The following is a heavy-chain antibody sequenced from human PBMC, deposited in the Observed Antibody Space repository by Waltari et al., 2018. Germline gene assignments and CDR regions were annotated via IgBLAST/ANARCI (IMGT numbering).Heavy chain of an antibody. D-gene: IGHD4-4*01. CDR3: ARENILQKGYCDY. CDR1: GFTFSSYG. CDR2: IWYDGSNK. Sequence: QVQLVESGGGVVQPGRSLRLSCAASGFTFSSYGMHWVRQAPGKGLEWVAVIWYDGSNKYYADSVKGRFTISRDNSKNTLYLQMNSLRAEDTAVYYCARENILQKGYCDYWGQGTLVTVSS. V-gene: IGHV3-33*01. J-gene: IGHJ4*02.